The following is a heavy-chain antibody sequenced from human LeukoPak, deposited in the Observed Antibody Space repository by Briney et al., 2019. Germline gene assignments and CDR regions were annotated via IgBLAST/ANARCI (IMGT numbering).Heavy chain of an antibody. J-gene: IGHJ3*02. D-gene: IGHD3-3*01. CDR3: ARTYDFGRGPPGDAFDN. V-gene: IGHV3-48*01. CDR1: GFTFTIFG. Sequence: GGSLRLSCAASGFTFTIFGLNWVRQAPGKGPEWVSYIDARSGITYYADSVQGRFTISRDDARESVFLQMDGLRVDDTAVYYCARTYDFGRGPPGDAFDNWGPGTWVIVSS. CDR2: IDARSGIT.